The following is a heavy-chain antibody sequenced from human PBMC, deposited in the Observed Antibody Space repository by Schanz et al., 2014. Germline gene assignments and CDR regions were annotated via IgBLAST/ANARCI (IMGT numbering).Heavy chain of an antibody. Sequence: EVQLLESGGGLVQPRGSLRLSCAASEFSFSSFGMNWVRQAPGKGLEWVSYISSSSSTIYYADSVKGRFTISRDNAKNSLYLQMNSLRADDTALYYCAKGKSEVRGIILDYWGQGTMVVVSS. D-gene: IGHD3-10*01. CDR2: ISSSSSTI. CDR3: AKGKSEVRGIILDY. CDR1: EFSFSSFG. J-gene: IGHJ4*02. V-gene: IGHV3-48*01.